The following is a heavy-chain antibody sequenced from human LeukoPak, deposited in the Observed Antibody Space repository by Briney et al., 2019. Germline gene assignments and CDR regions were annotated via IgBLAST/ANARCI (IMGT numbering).Heavy chain of an antibody. CDR3: AKSQGSSSWNVFDAFDI. D-gene: IGHD6-13*01. Sequence: PGGSLRLSCAASGFTFSSYATSWVRQAPGKGLEWVSAISGSGGSTYYADPVKGRFTISRDNSKNTLYLQMNSLRAEDTAVYYCAKSQGSSSWNVFDAFDIWGQGTMVTVSS. CDR2: ISGSGGST. J-gene: IGHJ3*02. V-gene: IGHV3-23*01. CDR1: GFTFSSYA.